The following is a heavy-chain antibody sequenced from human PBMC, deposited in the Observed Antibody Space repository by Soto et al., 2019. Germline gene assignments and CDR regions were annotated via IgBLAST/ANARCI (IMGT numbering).Heavy chain of an antibody. CDR3: ARDQGIAAAGTKDY. D-gene: IGHD6-13*01. J-gene: IGHJ4*02. V-gene: IGHV1-18*01. CDR1: GYTFTSYG. Sequence: ASVKVSCKASGYTFTSYGISWVRQAPGQGLEWMGWISAYNGNTKYAQKLQGRVTMTTDTSTSTAYMELRSLRSDDTAVYYCARDQGIAAAGTKDYWGQGTLVTVSS. CDR2: ISAYNGNT.